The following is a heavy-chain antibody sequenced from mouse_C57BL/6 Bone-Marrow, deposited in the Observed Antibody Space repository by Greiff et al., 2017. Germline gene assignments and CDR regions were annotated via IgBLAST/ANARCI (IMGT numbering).Heavy chain of an antibody. CDR2: IHPNSGST. CDR1: GYTFTSYW. CDR3: ARSKGNYGRFAY. V-gene: IGHV1-64*01. J-gene: IGHJ3*01. Sequence: QVQLQQPGAELVKPGASVKLSCKASGYTFTSYWMHWVKQRPGQGLEWIGMIHPNSGSTNYNEKFKRKATLTVDKSSSTAYMQLRSLTSADSAVYYCARSKGNYGRFAYWGQGTLVTVSA. D-gene: IGHD2-1*01.